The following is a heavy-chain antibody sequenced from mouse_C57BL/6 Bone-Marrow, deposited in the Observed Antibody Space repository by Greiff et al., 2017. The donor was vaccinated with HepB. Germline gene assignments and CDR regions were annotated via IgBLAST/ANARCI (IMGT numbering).Heavy chain of an antibody. CDR3: ARWGSSTYWYFDV. CDR1: GYAFSSYW. D-gene: IGHD1-1*01. V-gene: IGHV1-80*01. Sequence: QVQLQQSGAELVKPGVSVKISCKASGYAFSSYWMNWVKQRPGKGLEWIGQIYPGDGDTNYNGKFKGKATLTADKSSSTAYMQLSSLTSEDSAVYFCARWGSSTYWYFDVWGTGTTVTVSS. J-gene: IGHJ1*03. CDR2: IYPGDGDT.